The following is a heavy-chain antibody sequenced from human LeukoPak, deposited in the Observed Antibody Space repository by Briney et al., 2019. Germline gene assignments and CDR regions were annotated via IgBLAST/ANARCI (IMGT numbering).Heavy chain of an antibody. CDR1: GYTFTSYD. V-gene: IGHV1-8*01. J-gene: IGHJ4*02. CDR2: MNPNSGNT. Sequence: ASVKVSCKASGYTFTSYDINWVRQATGQGLEWMGWMNPNSGNTGYAQEFQGRVTMTRDTSTSTVYMELSSLRSGDTAIYYCARVALGYDRSGYYGYWGQGTLVTVSS. CDR3: ARVALGYDRSGYYGY. D-gene: IGHD3-22*01.